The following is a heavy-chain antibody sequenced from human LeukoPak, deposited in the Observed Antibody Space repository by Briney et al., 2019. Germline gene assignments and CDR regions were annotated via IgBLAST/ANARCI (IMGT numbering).Heavy chain of an antibody. D-gene: IGHD2-8*02. CDR2: IIHSGST. CDR3: ARGLRYCNGSVCYRPRLDY. V-gene: IGHV4-34*01. CDR1: GGSFSGHY. J-gene: IGHJ4*02. Sequence: PSETLSLTCAVYGGSFSGHYWSWIRQPPGKGLEWIGEIIHSGSTNYNPSLKSRVTISVDMSKNQFSLKLRSVTAADTAVYYCARGLRYCNGSVCYRPRLDYWGQGTLVTVSS.